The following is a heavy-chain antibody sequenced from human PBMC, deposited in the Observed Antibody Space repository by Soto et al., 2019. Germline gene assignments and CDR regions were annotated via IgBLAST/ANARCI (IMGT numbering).Heavy chain of an antibody. CDR3: ARGKYCSSTSCYSYYYYGMDV. Sequence: ASVKVSCKASGYTFTSYGISWVRQAPGQGLEWMGWISAYNGNTNYAQKLQGRFTMTTDTSTSTAYMELRSLRSDDTAVYYCARGKYCSSTSCYSYYYYGMDVWGQGTTVTVSS. D-gene: IGHD2-2*01. J-gene: IGHJ6*02. V-gene: IGHV1-18*04. CDR2: ISAYNGNT. CDR1: GYTFTSYG.